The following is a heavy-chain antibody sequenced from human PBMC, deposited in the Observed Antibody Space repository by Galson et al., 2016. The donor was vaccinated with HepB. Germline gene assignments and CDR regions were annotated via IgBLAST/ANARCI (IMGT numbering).Heavy chain of an antibody. CDR3: TTGRLWWAPAWVGEFFDY. CDR2: IKSQTDGGTT. V-gene: IGHV3-15*06. Sequence: SLRLSCAASGFSFSHAWMTRVRQAPGEGLEWVGRIKSQTDGGTTNQAAPGKGRFTIPRDDSKNMLFLQMNSLNTEDTAVYYCTTGRLWWAPAWVGEFFDYGGQGTLVTVSS. CDR1: GFSFSHAW. D-gene: IGHD3-10*01. J-gene: IGHJ4*02.